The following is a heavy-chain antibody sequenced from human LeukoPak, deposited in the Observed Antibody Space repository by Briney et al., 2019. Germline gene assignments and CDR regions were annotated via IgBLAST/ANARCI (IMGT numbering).Heavy chain of an antibody. CDR3: ARKFGRWELLDY. Sequence: SETLSLTCTVSGGSFTNYYWSWIRQPPGKGLEWIGYIYYSGSTNYNPSLKSRVTISVDTSKNQFSLKLSSVTAADTAVYYCARKFGRWELLDYWGQGTLVTVSS. CDR2: IYYSGST. V-gene: IGHV4-59*01. J-gene: IGHJ4*02. D-gene: IGHD1-26*01. CDR1: GGSFTNYY.